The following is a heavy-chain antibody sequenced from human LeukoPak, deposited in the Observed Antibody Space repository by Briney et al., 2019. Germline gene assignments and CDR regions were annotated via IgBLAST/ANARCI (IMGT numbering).Heavy chain of an antibody. CDR1: GGSISSGGYS. V-gene: IGHV4-30-2*01. D-gene: IGHD4-17*01. J-gene: IGHJ4*02. CDR3: ARASTVTRTIYFDY. CDR2: IYHSGST. Sequence: SETLYLTCAVSGGSISSGGYSWSWIRQPPGQGLEWIGYIYHSGSTYYNPSLKSRITISVDRSKNQFSLKLSSVTAADTAVYYCARASTVTRTIYFDYWGQGTLVTVSS.